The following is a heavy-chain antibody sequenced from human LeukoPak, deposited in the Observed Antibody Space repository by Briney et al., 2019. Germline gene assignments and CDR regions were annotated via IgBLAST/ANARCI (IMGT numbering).Heavy chain of an antibody. CDR1: GFTFDDYA. CDR3: AKADNYDILTGYPLGY. V-gene: IGHV3-9*03. J-gene: IGHJ4*02. D-gene: IGHD3-9*01. CDR2: ISWNSGSI. Sequence: GGSLRLSCAASGFTFDDYAMHWVRQAPGKGLEWVSGISWNSGSIGYADSVKGRFTISRDNAKNSLYLQMNSLRAEDMALYYCAKADNYDILTGYPLGYWGQGTLVTVSS.